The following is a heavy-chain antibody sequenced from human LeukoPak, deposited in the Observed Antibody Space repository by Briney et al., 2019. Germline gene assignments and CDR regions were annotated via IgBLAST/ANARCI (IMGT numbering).Heavy chain of an antibody. D-gene: IGHD4-17*01. J-gene: IGHJ4*02. Sequence: PRGSLRLSCAASGFTFDDYAMHWVRQAPGKGLEWVGRIKRIIDGGTTDYAAPVKGRFTVSRDDSINTLYLQMSSLKTEDTAVYYCAAQGGSGDLRYWGQGTLVTVSS. CDR1: GFTFDDYA. V-gene: IGHV3-15*01. CDR2: IKRIIDGGTT. CDR3: AAQGGSGDLRY.